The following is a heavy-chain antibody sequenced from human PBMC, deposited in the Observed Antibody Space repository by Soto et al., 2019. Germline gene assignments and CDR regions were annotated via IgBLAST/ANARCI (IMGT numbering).Heavy chain of an antibody. CDR3: ARDRSYSGSCSVFDD. CDR1: GFSFSTYW. CDR2: IRQDGGKK. V-gene: IGHV3-7*04. J-gene: IGHJ4*02. D-gene: IGHD1-26*01. Sequence: EVQLVESGGGLVQPGGSLRLSCAASGFSFSTYWMSWVRQAPGKGLEWVANIRQDGGKKYYVDSVKGRFTISRDNAKNSLFLKMDGLRAEDTGVYYCARDRSYSGSCSVFDDWGQGTLVTVSS.